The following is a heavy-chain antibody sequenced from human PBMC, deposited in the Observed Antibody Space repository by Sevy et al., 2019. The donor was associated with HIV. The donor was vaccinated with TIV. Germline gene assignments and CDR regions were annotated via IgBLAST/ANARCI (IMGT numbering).Heavy chain of an antibody. D-gene: IGHD5-12*01. J-gene: IGHJ6*02. CDR3: ITDPGYRGYDEEVINYYYYGMDV. CDR2: IKSKTDGGTI. CDR1: GFTFSSYW. V-gene: IGHV3-15*01. Sequence: GGSLRLSCAASGFTFSSYWMSWVRLAPGKGLEWVGRIKSKTDGGTIDNAAPVKGRFTISREDSKNTLYLQMNSLKTEDTAVYYCITDPGYRGYDEEVINYYYYGMDVWGQGTTVTVSS.